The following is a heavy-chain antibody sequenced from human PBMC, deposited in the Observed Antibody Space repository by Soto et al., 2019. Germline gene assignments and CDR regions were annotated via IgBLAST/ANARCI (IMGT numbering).Heavy chain of an antibody. D-gene: IGHD1-26*01. CDR2: IYYSGST. CDR1: GGSISSGDYY. J-gene: IGHJ4*02. CDR3: ARPYSGSRRYFDY. V-gene: IGHV4-30-4*01. Sequence: PSETLSLTCTVSGGSISSGDYYWSWIRQPPGKGLEWIGYIYYSGSTYYNPSLKSRVTISVDTSKNQFSLKLSSVAAADTAVYYCARPYSGSRRYFDYWGQGTLVTVS.